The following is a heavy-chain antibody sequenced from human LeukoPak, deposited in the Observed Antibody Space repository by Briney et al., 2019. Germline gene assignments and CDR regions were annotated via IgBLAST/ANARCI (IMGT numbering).Heavy chain of an antibody. CDR3: ARRRDFIDY. CDR1: GFTFNNYA. V-gene: IGHV3-23*01. J-gene: IGHJ4*02. CDR2: IFGSGGSA. Sequence: GGSLRLSCAASGFTFNNYAMYWVRQAPGKGLEWVSGIFGSGGSAHYADSVKGRFTISRDNSKNTVYLHMNSLRAEDTAVYYCARRRDFIDYWGQGTLVTVSS. D-gene: IGHD3/OR15-3a*01.